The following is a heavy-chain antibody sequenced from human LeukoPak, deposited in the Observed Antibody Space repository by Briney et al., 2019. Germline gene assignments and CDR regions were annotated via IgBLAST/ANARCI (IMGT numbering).Heavy chain of an antibody. CDR2: INPNSGGT. J-gene: IGHJ4*02. Sequence: ASVKVSCKASGYTFTGYYMHWVRQAPGQGLEWMGWINPNSGGTNYAQKFQGRVTMTRNTSISTAYMELSSLRSEDTAVYYCARAAGSDVDYWGQGTLVTVSS. CDR3: ARAAGSDVDY. V-gene: IGHV1-2*02. CDR1: GYTFTGYY.